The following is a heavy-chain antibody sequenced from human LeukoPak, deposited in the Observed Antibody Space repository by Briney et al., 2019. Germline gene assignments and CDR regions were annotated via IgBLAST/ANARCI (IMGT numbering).Heavy chain of an antibody. CDR2: MNPNSGNT. J-gene: IGHJ3*02. CDR3: ARGANDGAFDI. Sequence: ASVKVSCKASGYTLTGYYIHWVRQAPGQGLEWMGWMNPNSGNTGYAQKFQGRVTMTRNTSISTAYMELSSLRSEDTAVYYCARGANDGAFDIWGQGTMVTVSS. D-gene: IGHD4/OR15-4a*01. V-gene: IGHV1-8*02. CDR1: GYTLTGYY.